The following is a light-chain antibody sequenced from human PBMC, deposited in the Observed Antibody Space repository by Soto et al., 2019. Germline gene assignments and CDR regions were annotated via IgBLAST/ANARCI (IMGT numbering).Light chain of an antibody. CDR1: QSVSSSY. CDR3: LQYDSSPPST. CDR2: DAS. J-gene: IGKJ2*01. V-gene: IGKV3-20*01. Sequence: ENVLTQSPGTLSLSPGERATLSCRASQSVSSSYLAWYQQKPGQAPRLLIFDASSRATGIPDRFSGSGSGTDFTLTISRLEPEDFAVYYCLQYDSSPPSTCGQGTKLEIK.